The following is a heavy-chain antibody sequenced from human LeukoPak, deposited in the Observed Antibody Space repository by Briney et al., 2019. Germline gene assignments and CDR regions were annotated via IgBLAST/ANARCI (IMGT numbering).Heavy chain of an antibody. J-gene: IGHJ3*02. CDR3: ARASVGSSWYLGAFDI. CDR1: GFTFSDYY. V-gene: IGHV3-11*04. D-gene: IGHD6-13*01. CDR2: ISSSGSTI. Sequence: GGSLRLSCAASGFTFSDYYMSWIRQAPGKGLEWVSYISSSGSTIYYADSVKGRFTISRDNAKNSLYLQMNSLRAEDTAVYYCARASVGSSWYLGAFDIWGQGTMVIVSS.